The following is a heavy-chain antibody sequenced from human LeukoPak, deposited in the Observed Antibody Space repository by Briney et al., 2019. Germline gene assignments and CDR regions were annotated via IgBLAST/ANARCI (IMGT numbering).Heavy chain of an antibody. D-gene: IGHD2-21*02. J-gene: IGHJ3*02. CDR3: VRKNRDFNAAFDI. CDR1: GFTVSNNY. CDR2: TYSDSST. Sequence: GGSLRLSCAATGFTVSNNYMSWVRQAPGKGLEWVSITYSDSSTNYADSVKGRFTISRDTSQNTLSLQMNSLRAEDTAVYYCVRKNRDFNAAFDIWGQGTVVTVSS. V-gene: IGHV3-53*01.